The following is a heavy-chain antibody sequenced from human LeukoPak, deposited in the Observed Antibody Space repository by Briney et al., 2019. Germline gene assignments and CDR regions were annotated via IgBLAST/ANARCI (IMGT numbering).Heavy chain of an antibody. J-gene: IGHJ3*02. Sequence: GGSLRLSCAASGFTFNGYAMSWVRQAPGKGLEWVSAIGGSGGSTYYADSVKGRFTISRDNSKNTLYLQMNSLRAEDTAVYYCAKDLTAVAGGAFDIWGQGTMVTVSS. D-gene: IGHD6-19*01. CDR2: IGGSGGST. CDR1: GFTFNGYA. V-gene: IGHV3-23*01. CDR3: AKDLTAVAGGAFDI.